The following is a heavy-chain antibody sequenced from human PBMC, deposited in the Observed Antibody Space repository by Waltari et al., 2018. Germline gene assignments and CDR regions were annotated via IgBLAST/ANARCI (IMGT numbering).Heavy chain of an antibody. CDR2: INPDTGGT. V-gene: IGHV1-2*02. J-gene: IGHJ5*02. CDR1: GHPFTGYY. Sequence: QVQVVQSGAEVKKPGASVQVPCKTSGHPFTGYYIHWVRQAPGQGLAWMGWINPDTGGTNYGQKFQGRVSMTRDTSISTAYMELSSLKSDDTAIYYCTRWTFAMGFDPWGQGTLVTVSS. CDR3: TRWTFAMGFDP.